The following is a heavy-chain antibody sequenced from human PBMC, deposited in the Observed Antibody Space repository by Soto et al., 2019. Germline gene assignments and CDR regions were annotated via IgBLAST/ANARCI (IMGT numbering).Heavy chain of an antibody. J-gene: IGHJ3*02. CDR1: GFTFDTYS. Sequence: GGSLRLSCAASGFTFDTYSMNWVRQAPGKGLEWVSYISSISSNIYYADSVKGRFTISRDNAKNSLYLQMNSLRDEDTAVYYCAREIDYYDSSGYYASVHHAFDIWGQVTMVTVSS. CDR3: AREIDYYDSSGYYASVHHAFDI. V-gene: IGHV3-48*02. CDR2: ISSISSNI. D-gene: IGHD3-22*01.